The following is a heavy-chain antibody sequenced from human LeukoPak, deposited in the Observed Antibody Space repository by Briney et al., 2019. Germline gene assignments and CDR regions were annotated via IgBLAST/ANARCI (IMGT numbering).Heavy chain of an antibody. Sequence: GGSLRLSCAASGFTFSSYAMSWVRQAPGKGLEWVSVISGSGGSTYYADSVKGRFTISRDNSKNTLYLQMNSLRAEDTAVYYCAKGPYAGVYYFDYWGQGTLVTVSS. V-gene: IGHV3-23*01. CDR2: ISGSGGST. CDR3: AKGPYAGVYYFDY. CDR1: GFTFSSYA. D-gene: IGHD2-2*01. J-gene: IGHJ4*02.